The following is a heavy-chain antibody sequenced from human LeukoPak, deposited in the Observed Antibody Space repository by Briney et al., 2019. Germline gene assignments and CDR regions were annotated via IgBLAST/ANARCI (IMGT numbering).Heavy chain of an antibody. CDR1: GFSFNTYS. CDR3: ARGGYSSTLYGRYQH. J-gene: IGHJ1*01. Sequence: GGSLRLSCTTSGFSFNTYSMSWVRQAPGKGLEWVSAINDDTPYYTDSVKGRFTVSRDNSRDTLYLHLNSLRAEDTAVYYCARGGYSSTLYGRYQHWGQGTLVTVSP. CDR2: INDDTP. V-gene: IGHV3-23*01. D-gene: IGHD6-13*01.